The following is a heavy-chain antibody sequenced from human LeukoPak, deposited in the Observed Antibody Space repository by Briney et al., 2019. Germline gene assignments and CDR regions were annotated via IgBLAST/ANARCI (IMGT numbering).Heavy chain of an antibody. CDR3: TRREYSSSRRANDY. CDR1: GFTFSGSA. D-gene: IGHD6-13*01. CDR2: IRSKANSYAT. V-gene: IGHV3-73*01. J-gene: IGHJ4*02. Sequence: PGGSLRLSCAASGFTFSGSATHWVRQASGKGLEWVGRIRSKANSYATAYAASVKGRFTISRDDSKNTAYLQMNSLKTEDTAVYYCTRREYSSSRRANDYWGQGTLVTVSS.